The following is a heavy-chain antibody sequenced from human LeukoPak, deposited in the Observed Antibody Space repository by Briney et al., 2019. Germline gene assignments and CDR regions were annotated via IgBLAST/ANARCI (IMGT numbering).Heavy chain of an antibody. D-gene: IGHD5-24*01. J-gene: IGHJ4*02. V-gene: IGHV4-34*01. CDR2: INHSGST. CDR3: ARGSLGCRDGRNFDY. Sequence: WETLRLSCAASGWTFSVYSMRWVRQPPGKGLEWIGEINHSGSTNYNPSPKSRVTISLNTSKNQFSMKPSSVTAADTAVYYFARGSLGCRDGRNFDYWGQGTLVTVSS. CDR1: GWTFSVYS.